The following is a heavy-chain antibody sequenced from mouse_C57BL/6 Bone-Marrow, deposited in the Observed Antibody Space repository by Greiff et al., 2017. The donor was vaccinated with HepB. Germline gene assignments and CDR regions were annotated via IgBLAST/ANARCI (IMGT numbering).Heavy chain of an antibody. CDR3: ARYHYYGSSSYYFDY. V-gene: IGHV1-63*01. D-gene: IGHD1-1*01. CDR1: GYTFTNYW. CDR2: IYPGGGYT. J-gene: IGHJ2*01. Sequence: QVQLKESGAELVRPGTSVKMSCKASGYTFTNYWIGWAKQRPGHGLEWIGDIYPGGGYTNYNEKFKGKATLTAGKSSSTAYMQFSSLTSEDSAIYYCARYHYYGSSSYYFDYWGQVTTLTVSS.